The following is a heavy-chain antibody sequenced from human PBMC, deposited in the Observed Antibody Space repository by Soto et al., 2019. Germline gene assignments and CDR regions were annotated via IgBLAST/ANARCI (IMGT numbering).Heavy chain of an antibody. J-gene: IGHJ4*02. D-gene: IGHD1-20*01. V-gene: IGHV1-3*01. CDR2: INAGNGNT. CDR1: GYTFTSYA. CDR3: ARGITLPNPLDY. Sequence: ASVKVSCKASGYTFTSYAMHWVRQAPGQRLEWMGWINAGNGNTKYSQKFQGRVTITRDTSASTAYMELSSLRSEDTAVYYCARGITLPNPLDYWGQGNLVTVSS.